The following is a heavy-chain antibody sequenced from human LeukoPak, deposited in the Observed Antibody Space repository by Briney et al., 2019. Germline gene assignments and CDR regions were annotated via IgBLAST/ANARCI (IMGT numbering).Heavy chain of an antibody. D-gene: IGHD3-10*01. CDR2: VYYSGST. CDR3: ARVGSGSYYYAMDV. CDR1: GDSISSYY. V-gene: IGHV4-59*01. J-gene: IGHJ6*02. Sequence: PSGTLSLTCTVSGDSISSYYWTWIRQPPGKGLEWIGYVYYSGSTDYNPSLKSRVTISVDTPKNQFSLKLSSVTTADTAVYYCARVGSGSYYYAMDVWGHGTAVTVSS.